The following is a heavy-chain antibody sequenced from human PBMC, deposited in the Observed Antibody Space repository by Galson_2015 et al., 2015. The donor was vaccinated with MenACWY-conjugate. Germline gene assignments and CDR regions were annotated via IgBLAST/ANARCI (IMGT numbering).Heavy chain of an antibody. Sequence: DGSEKYYVDSVRGRFTISRDNAKRSLYLQMNSLRAEDTAVYYCTRDILTTTQSHYYGMDVWGQGTTVTVSS. D-gene: IGHD4-17*01. V-gene: IGHV3-7*03. CDR3: TRDILTTTQSHYYGMDV. J-gene: IGHJ6*02. CDR2: DGSEK.